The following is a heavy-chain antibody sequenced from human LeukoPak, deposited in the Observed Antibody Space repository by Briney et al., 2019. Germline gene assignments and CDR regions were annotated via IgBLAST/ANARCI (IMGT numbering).Heavy chain of an antibody. D-gene: IGHD2-2*01. CDR1: GGSISSYY. V-gene: IGHV4-4*07. Sequence: SETLSLTCTVSGGSISSYYWSWIRQPAGKGLEWIGRIYTSGSTNYNPSLKSRVTMSVDTSKNQFSLKLSSVTAADTAVYYCAGNRIGYCSSTSCPALGYWGQGTLVTVSS. CDR2: IYTSGST. J-gene: IGHJ4*02. CDR3: AGNRIGYCSSTSCPALGY.